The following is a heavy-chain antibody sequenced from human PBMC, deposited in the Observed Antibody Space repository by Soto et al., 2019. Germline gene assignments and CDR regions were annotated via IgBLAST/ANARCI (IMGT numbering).Heavy chain of an antibody. D-gene: IGHD1-20*01. V-gene: IGHV4-4*02. CDR1: GDSISSSEW. CDR3: ARGGITAVRNYYFDH. J-gene: IGHJ4*02. CDR2: IHHSGPT. Sequence: QVQLQESGPGLVKPSGTLSLNCKVSGDSISSSEWWSWVRQPPGKGLEWIAEIHHSGPTNYNPSLQSRVTITVDKSKNQISLRLSTVTAADTAVYYCARGGITAVRNYYFDHWGQGTLVPSPQ.